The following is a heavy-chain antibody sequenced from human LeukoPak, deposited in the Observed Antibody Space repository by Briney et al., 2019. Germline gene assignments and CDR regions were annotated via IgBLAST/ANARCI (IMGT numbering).Heavy chain of an antibody. CDR2: INPSGGST. CDR1: GYTFTSYY. J-gene: IGHJ4*02. CDR3: ASGGVVAATLQTDELGY. D-gene: IGHD2-15*01. Sequence: ASVKVSCKASGYTFTSYYMHWVRQAPGQGLEWMGIINPSGGSTSYAQKFQGRVTMTRDTSTSTVYMELSSLRSEDTAVYYCASGGVVAATLQTDELGYWGQGTLVTVSS. V-gene: IGHV1-46*01.